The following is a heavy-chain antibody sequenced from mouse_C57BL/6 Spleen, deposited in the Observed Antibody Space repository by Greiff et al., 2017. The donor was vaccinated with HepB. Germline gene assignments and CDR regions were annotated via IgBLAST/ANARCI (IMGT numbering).Heavy chain of an antibody. Sequence: EVQVVESGGGLVKPGGSLKLSCAASGFTFSDYGMHWVRQAPEKGLEWVAYISSGSSTIYYADTVKGRFTISRDNAKNTLFLQMTSLRSEDTAMYYCARRYYGSHFDYWGQGTTLTVSS. J-gene: IGHJ2*01. CDR1: GFTFSDYG. CDR3: ARRYYGSHFDY. D-gene: IGHD1-1*01. V-gene: IGHV5-17*01. CDR2: ISSGSSTI.